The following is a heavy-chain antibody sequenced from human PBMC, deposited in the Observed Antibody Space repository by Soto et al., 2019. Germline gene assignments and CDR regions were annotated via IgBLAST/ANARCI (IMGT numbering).Heavy chain of an antibody. D-gene: IGHD3-10*01. CDR1: GFTFSSYW. V-gene: IGHV3-7*01. CDR3: ARWGDGSMHISLWFGELLWGDY. J-gene: IGHJ4*02. Sequence: GGSLRLSCAASGFTFSSYWMSWVRQAPGKGLEWVANIKQDGSEKYYVDSVKGRFTISRDNAKNSLYLQMNSLRAEDTAVYYCARWGDGSMHISLWFGELLWGDYWGQGTLVTVSS. CDR2: IKQDGSEK.